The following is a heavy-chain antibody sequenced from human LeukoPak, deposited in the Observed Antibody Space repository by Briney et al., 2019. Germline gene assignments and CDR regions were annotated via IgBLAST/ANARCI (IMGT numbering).Heavy chain of an antibody. Sequence: GGSLRLSCAASGFTFSSYWMHWVRQAPGKGLVWVSRINSDGSSTSYADSVKGRFTISRDNSKDTLFLQLNSLTAADTAMYFCAKASVAIPQYCNSWGQGTLVTVSS. CDR3: AKASVAIPQYCNS. CDR2: INSDGSST. J-gene: IGHJ5*02. D-gene: IGHD2-2*02. CDR1: GFTFSSYW. V-gene: IGHV3-74*01.